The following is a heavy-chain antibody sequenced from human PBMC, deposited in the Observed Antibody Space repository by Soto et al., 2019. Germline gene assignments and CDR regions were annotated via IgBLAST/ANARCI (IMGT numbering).Heavy chain of an antibody. J-gene: IGHJ6*03. Sequence: SETLSLTCTVSGGSISSYYWSWIRQPPGKGLEWIGYIYYSGSTNYNPSLKSRVTISVDTSKNQFSLKLSSVTAADTAVYYCARVGSGVYSGYERKIYYYYYYMDVWGKGTTVTVS. CDR2: IYYSGST. CDR3: ARVGSGVYSGYERKIYYYYYYMDV. V-gene: IGHV4-59*01. CDR1: GGSISSYY. D-gene: IGHD5-12*01.